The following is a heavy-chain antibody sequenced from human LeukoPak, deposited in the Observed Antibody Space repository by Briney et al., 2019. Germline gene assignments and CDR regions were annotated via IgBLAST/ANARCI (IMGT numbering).Heavy chain of an antibody. CDR3: AKDTPTTGYHLDS. V-gene: IGHV3-30*02. CDR2: IRYDGSDK. D-gene: IGHD1-1*01. CDR1: GFTLRGYG. Sequence: PGGSLRLSCAASGFTLRGYGMHWVRQAPGKGLEWVAFIRYDGSDKSYADSVKGRFTISRDNSENTLYLQINSLRVEDTAVYYCAKDTPTTGYHLDSWGQGTLVTASS. J-gene: IGHJ4*02.